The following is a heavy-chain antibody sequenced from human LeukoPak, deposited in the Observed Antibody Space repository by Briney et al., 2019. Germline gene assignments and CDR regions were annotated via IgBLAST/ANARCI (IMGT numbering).Heavy chain of an antibody. CDR1: GGSVSSGSYY. D-gene: IGHD4-23*01. CDR3: ARFPVVTGRGYYFDY. CDR2: IYYSGST. V-gene: IGHV4-61*01. Sequence: SETLSLTCTVSGGSVSSGSYYWSWIRQPPGKGLEWIGYIYYSGSTNYNPSLKSRVTISVDTSKNQFSLKLSSVTAADTAVYYCARFPVVTGRGYYFDYWGQGTPVTVSS. J-gene: IGHJ4*02.